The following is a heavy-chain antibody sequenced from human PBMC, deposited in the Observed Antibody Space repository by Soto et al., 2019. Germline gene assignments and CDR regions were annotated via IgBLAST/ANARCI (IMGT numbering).Heavy chain of an antibody. CDR3: ARRIHSDFWSGTYYFDY. CDR1: GGSISSSSYY. D-gene: IGHD3-3*01. J-gene: IGHJ4*02. V-gene: IGHV4-39*01. CDR2: IYYSGST. Sequence: PSETLALTCTVSGGSISSSSYYWGWIRQPPGKGLEWIGSIYYSGSTYYNPSLKSRVTISVDTSKNQFSLKLSSVTAADTAVYYCARRIHSDFWSGTYYFDYWGQGTLVTVSS.